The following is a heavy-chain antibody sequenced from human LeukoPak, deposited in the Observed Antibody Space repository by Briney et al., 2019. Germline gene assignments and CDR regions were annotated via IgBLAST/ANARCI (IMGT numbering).Heavy chain of an antibody. CDR1: GGSFSGYY. CDR3: ARLLEGVRYFDY. CDR2: INHSGST. Sequence: SETLSLTCAVYGGSFSGYYWSWIRQPPGKGLEWIGEINHSGSTNYNPSLKSRVTISVDTSKNQFSLKLSSVTAADTAMYYCARLLEGVRYFDYWGQGTLVTVSS. V-gene: IGHV4-34*01. J-gene: IGHJ4*02. D-gene: IGHD6-6*01.